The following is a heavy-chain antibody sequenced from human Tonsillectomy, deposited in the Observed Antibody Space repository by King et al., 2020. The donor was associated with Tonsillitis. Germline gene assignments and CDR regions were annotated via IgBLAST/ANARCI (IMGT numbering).Heavy chain of an antibody. CDR1: GFTFSSYW. V-gene: IGHV3-74*01. D-gene: IGHD3-9*01. Sequence: VQLVESGGGLVQPGGSLRLSCAASGFTFSSYWMHWVRQAPGKGLVWVSRINSDGSSTSYADSVKGRFTISRDNAKNTLYLQMNSLGAEDTAVDFCARATYYDFLTCYEHYRYFDLWGRGTLVTVSS. CDR2: INSDGSST. J-gene: IGHJ2*01. CDR3: ARATYYDFLTCYEHYRYFDL.